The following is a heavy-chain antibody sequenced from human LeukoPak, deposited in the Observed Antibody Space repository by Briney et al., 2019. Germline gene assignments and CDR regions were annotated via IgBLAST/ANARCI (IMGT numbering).Heavy chain of an antibody. V-gene: IGHV4-59*01. CDR2: IYYSGST. CDR3: ARHIIEYSSSALFDY. J-gene: IGHJ4*02. CDR1: GGSISSYY. Sequence: SQTLSLTCTVSGGSISSYYWSWIRQPPGKGLEWIGYIYYSGSTNYNPSLKSRVTISVDTSKNQFSLKLSSVTAADTAVYYCARHIIEYSSSALFDYWGRGTLVTVSS. D-gene: IGHD6-6*01.